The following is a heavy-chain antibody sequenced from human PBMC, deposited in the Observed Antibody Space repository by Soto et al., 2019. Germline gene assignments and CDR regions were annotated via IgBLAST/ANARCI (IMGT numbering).Heavy chain of an antibody. CDR1: GYTFPNYY. Sequence: SVKVACNTSGYTFPNYYGQCVRQAPGQGLEWMGVIHPDGGHTTYSQKFQDRVSMTRDTFTTTIYMELSSLRSEDTAVYYCARGDKDYWGQGTLVTVSS. J-gene: IGHJ4*02. CDR3: ARGDKDY. V-gene: IGHV1-46*01. CDR2: IHPDGGHT.